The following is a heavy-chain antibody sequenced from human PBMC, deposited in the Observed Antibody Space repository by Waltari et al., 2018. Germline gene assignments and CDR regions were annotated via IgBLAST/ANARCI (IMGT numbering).Heavy chain of an antibody. CDR1: GHTLPGLY. CDR3: ARFDSSGLIDY. CDR2: INPNSGGT. J-gene: IGHJ4*02. D-gene: IGHD3-22*01. Sequence: QVQLVQSGAEVKKPGASVKVYCKASGHTLPGLYMPWVRQAPGQGLEWMGWINPNSGGTNYAQKFQGRVTMTRDTSISTAYMELSRLRSDDTAVYYCARFDSSGLIDYWGQGTLVTVSS. V-gene: IGHV1-2*02.